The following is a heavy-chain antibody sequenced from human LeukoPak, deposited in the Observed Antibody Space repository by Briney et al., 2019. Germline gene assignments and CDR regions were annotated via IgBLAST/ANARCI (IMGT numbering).Heavy chain of an antibody. CDR3: GRHVYGGYSAAFDL. Sequence: SETLSLTCTVSGDPISGKSWWRWVRQFPDKGLEWIGEAYHSGSTSDNPSLKCRVTVSIDSSRNQFSLNLRSVTAADAAVYYCGRHVYGGYSAAFDLWGQGTTVFVS. CDR1: GDPISGKSW. J-gene: IGHJ3*01. D-gene: IGHD6-25*01. CDR2: AYHSGST. V-gene: IGHV4-4*02.